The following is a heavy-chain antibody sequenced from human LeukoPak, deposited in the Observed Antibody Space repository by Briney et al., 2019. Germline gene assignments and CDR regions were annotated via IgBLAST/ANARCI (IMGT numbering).Heavy chain of an antibody. V-gene: IGHV3-53*01. CDR2: IYSGGNT. D-gene: IGHD1-14*01. J-gene: IGHJ4*02. CDR1: GFTVSSNY. Sequence: GGSLRLSCAASGFTVSSNYMSWVRQAPGKGLEWVSIIYSGGNTDYADSVKGRFTISRDNSENTLYLQMNSLRAEDTAVYYCARASPHHDYWGQGTLVTVSS. CDR3: ARASPHHDY.